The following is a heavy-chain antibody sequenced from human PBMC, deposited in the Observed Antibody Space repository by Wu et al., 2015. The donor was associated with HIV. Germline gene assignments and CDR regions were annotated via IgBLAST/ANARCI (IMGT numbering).Heavy chain of an antibody. D-gene: IGHD6-19*01. CDR3: ARNTDSVATSLYSLGV. CDR2: INPLFGTT. V-gene: IGHV1-69*05. Sequence: QAQLVQFGAEVKKPGSSVRLTCQSSGDGFTSYAVSWVRQAPGQGLEWMGGINPLFGTTRHAQKFQDRITTTTDEAKIIAYLELNSLRSDDTAVYYCARNTDSVATSLYSLGVWGQGTTVTVSS. J-gene: IGHJ6*02. CDR1: GDGFTSYA.